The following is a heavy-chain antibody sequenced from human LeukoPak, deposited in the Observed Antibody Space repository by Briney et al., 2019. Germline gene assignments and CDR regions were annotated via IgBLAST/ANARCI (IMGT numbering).Heavy chain of an antibody. D-gene: IGHD3-22*01. Sequence: SETLSLTCAVYGGSFRGYFWSWIRQPAGKGLEWIGRIYTSGSTDYNPSLRSRVTMSVDTSRNQFSLKLTSVTAADTAVYYCARESKSYDGSGYYHDYWGQGTLVTVSS. CDR3: ARESKSYDGSGYYHDY. CDR2: IYTSGST. V-gene: IGHV4-4*07. CDR1: GGSFRGYF. J-gene: IGHJ4*02.